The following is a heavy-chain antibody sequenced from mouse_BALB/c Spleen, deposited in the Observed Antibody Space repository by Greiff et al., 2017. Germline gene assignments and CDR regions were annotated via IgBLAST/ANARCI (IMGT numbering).Heavy chain of an antibody. J-gene: IGHJ4*01. CDR1: GYTFTNYW. Sequence: VMLVESGAELVRPGTSVKISCKASGYTFTNYWLGWVKQRPGHGLEWIGDIYPGGGYTNYNEKFKGKATLTADTSSSTAYMQLSSLTSEDSAVYYCAILLRPDYYAMDYWGQGTSVTVSS. V-gene: IGHV1-63*02. D-gene: IGHD1-1*01. CDR3: AILLRPDYYAMDY. CDR2: IYPGGGYT.